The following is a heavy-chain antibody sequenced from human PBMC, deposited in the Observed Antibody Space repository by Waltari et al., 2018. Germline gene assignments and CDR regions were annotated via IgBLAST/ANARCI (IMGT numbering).Heavy chain of an antibody. J-gene: IGHJ4*02. Sequence: QVQLQQWGAGLLKPSETLSLTCAVYGGSFSGYYWSWIRQPPGKGLEWIGEINHSGNTNYNPSLKSRVTISVDTSKNQFSLKLSSVTAADTAVYYCARGRVVPAAQRGGSSSSHFDYWGQGTLVTVSS. CDR1: GGSFSGYY. D-gene: IGHD2-2*01. CDR3: ARGRVVPAAQRGGSSSSHFDY. CDR2: INHSGNT. V-gene: IGHV4-34*01.